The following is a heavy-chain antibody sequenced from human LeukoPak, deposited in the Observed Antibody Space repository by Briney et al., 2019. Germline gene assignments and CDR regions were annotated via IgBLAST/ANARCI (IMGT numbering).Heavy chain of an antibody. Sequence: SETLSLTCTVSGYSITSGYYWGWIRQPPGKGLEWIGNIYHSGSTYYNPSLKSRVTISVDTSKNDFSLKLISVTAADTAVYYCARGRWDYGDYYYYYMDVWGKGTTVTVSS. CDR3: ARGRWDYGDYYYYYMDV. CDR1: GYSITSGYY. D-gene: IGHD4-17*01. J-gene: IGHJ6*03. V-gene: IGHV4-38-2*02. CDR2: IYHSGST.